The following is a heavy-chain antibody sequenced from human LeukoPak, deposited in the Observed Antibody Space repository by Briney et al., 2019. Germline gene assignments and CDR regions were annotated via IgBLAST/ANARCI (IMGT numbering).Heavy chain of an antibody. CDR2: FDPEDGEA. Sequence: GASVKVSCKVSGYTLTESSVHWVRQPPGKGLEWMGGFDPEDGEAIYAPKIQGRVTMTEDTSTDTAYLELRSLRSDDTAVYYRVTDIRSGWRNYWGQGTLITVSS. CDR3: VTDIRSGWRNY. D-gene: IGHD6-19*01. J-gene: IGHJ4*02. V-gene: IGHV1-24*01. CDR1: GYTLTESS.